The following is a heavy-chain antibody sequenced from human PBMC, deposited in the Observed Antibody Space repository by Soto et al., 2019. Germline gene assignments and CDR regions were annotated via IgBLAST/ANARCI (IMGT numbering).Heavy chain of an antibody. V-gene: IGHV4-59*08. Sequence: PSETLSLTCTVSGGSISSYYWSWIRQPPGKGLEWIGYIYYSGSTNYNPSLKSRVTISVDTSKNQFSLKLSSVTAADTAVYYCARPRWGAVAGTPYFDYWGQGTLVTVSS. CDR2: IYYSGST. J-gene: IGHJ4*02. CDR3: ARPRWGAVAGTPYFDY. D-gene: IGHD6-19*01. CDR1: GGSISSYY.